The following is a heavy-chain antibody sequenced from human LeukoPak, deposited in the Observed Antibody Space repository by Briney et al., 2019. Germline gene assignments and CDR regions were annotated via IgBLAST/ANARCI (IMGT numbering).Heavy chain of an antibody. J-gene: IGHJ1*01. D-gene: IGHD6-19*01. V-gene: IGHV1-3*01. CDR1: GYTFTSYA. CDR3: ARTGQDSSGWYWAEYFQH. Sequence: GASVKVSCKASGYTFTSYAMHWVRQAPGQRLEWMGWINAGNGNTKYSQKFQGRVTITRDTSASTAYMELSRLRSEDTAVYYCARTGQDSSGWYWAEYFQHWGQGTLVTVSS. CDR2: INAGNGNT.